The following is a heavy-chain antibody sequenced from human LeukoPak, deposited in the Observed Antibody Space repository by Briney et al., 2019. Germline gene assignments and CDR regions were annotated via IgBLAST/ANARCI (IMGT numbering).Heavy chain of an antibody. CDR1: GFTFSSYW. V-gene: IGHV3-7*01. Sequence: GGSLRLSCAASGFTFSSYWMSWVRQAPGKGLEWVANIKQDGSEKYYVDSVKGRFTISRDNAKNSLYLQMNSLRAEDTAVYYCARASPYYDFWSGYQSHFDYWGQGTLVTVSS. CDR2: IKQDGSEK. J-gene: IGHJ4*02. CDR3: ARASPYYDFWSGYQSHFDY. D-gene: IGHD3-3*01.